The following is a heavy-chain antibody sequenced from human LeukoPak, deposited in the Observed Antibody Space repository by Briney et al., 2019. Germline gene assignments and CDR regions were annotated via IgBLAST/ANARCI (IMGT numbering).Heavy chain of an antibody. D-gene: IGHD2-15*01. CDR1: GGSISSYY. CDR2: IYYGGST. Sequence: PSETRSLTCTVSGGSISSYYWSWIRQPPGKGLEWIGYIYYGGSTNYNPSLKSRVTISVDTSKNQFSLKLSSVTAADTAVYYCARHGPDCSGGSCYSLIDYWGQGTLVTVSS. V-gene: IGHV4-59*08. CDR3: ARHGPDCSGGSCYSLIDY. J-gene: IGHJ4*02.